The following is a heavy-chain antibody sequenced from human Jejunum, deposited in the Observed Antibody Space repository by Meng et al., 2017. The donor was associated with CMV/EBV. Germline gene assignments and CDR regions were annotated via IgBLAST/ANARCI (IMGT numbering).Heavy chain of an antibody. Sequence: VQLVQSGSELKKPGASVQVACKASGYTFSTYTINWVRQAHGRGLEWMGWISTNTGTPTYTQGFTGRFVFSLDTSVSTAYLQISSLKAEDTAVYYCARGGNFDPWGQGTLVTVSS. V-gene: IGHV7-4-1*02. CDR3: ARGGNFDP. CDR2: ISTNTGTP. J-gene: IGHJ5*02. D-gene: IGHD2/OR15-2a*01. CDR1: GYTFSTYT.